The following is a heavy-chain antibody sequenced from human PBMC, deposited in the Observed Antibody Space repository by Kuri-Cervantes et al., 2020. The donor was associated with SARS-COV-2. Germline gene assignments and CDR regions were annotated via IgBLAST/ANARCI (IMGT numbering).Heavy chain of an antibody. V-gene: IGHV4-38-2*01. D-gene: IGHD2-2*01. CDR2: IYHSGST. CDR3: ARGRVYCSSTSCYLKLIGGPKRLSWFDP. Sequence: LSCAVSGYSISSGYYWGWIRQPPGKGLEWIGSIYHSGSTNYNPSLKSRVTISVDTSKNQFSLKLSSVTAADTAVYYCARGRVYCSSTSCYLKLIGGPKRLSWFDPWGQGTLVTVSS. J-gene: IGHJ5*02. CDR1: GYSISSGYY.